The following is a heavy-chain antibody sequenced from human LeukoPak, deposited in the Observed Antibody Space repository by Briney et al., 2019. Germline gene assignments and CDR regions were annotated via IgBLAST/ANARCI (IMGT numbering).Heavy chain of an antibody. Sequence: GGSLRLSCATSGFTFSSYGMHWVRQAPGKGLEWVAVIWYDGSNKYYADSVKGRFTISRDNSKNTLYLQMNSLRAEDTAVYYCARDSGSGWYFDYWGQGTLVTVSS. CDR1: GFTFSSYG. V-gene: IGHV3-33*08. J-gene: IGHJ4*02. CDR3: ARDSGSGWYFDY. D-gene: IGHD6-19*01. CDR2: IWYDGSNK.